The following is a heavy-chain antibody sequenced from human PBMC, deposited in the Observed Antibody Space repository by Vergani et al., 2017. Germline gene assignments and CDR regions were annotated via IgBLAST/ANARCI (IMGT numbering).Heavy chain of an antibody. CDR2: INSDGSST. CDR1: GFTFSSYW. CDR3: ARGRGYYLVY. V-gene: IGHV3-74*01. J-gene: IGHJ4*02. Sequence: EVQLVESGGGLVQPGGSLRLSCAASGFTFSSYWMHWVRQAPGKGLVWVSRINSDGSSTSYAASVKGRLTNSRDTAKNTLYLQMNRLRAEDTAVYYCARGRGYYLVYWGQGTLVTVSS. D-gene: IGHD3-22*01.